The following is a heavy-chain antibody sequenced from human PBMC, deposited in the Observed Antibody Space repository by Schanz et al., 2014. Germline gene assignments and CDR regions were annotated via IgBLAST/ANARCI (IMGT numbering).Heavy chain of an antibody. CDR2: IRSKPNNYAT. V-gene: IGHV3-72*01. CDR1: GLTFRSYA. J-gene: IGHJ4*02. Sequence: QLLESGGGWEKPGGSLRLSWEASGLTFRSYAMSGVRQAPGKGLEWVGHIRSKPNNYATEYAASVKGRFTISRDESESSLYLQMDSLKTEDTAVYYCARRNFYDKSAAFDYWGQGSLVTVSS. D-gene: IGHD3-9*01. CDR3: ARRNFYDKSAAFDY.